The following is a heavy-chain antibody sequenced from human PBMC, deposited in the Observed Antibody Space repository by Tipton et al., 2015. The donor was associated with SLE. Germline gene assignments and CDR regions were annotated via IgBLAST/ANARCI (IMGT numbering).Heavy chain of an antibody. J-gene: IGHJ6*02. D-gene: IGHD6-19*01. Sequence: LRLSCAVYGGSFSGYYWSWIRQPPGKGLEWIGEINHSGSTNYNPSLKSRVTISVDTSKNQFSLKLSSVTAADTAVYYCARWLVVAEGPYYYYYGMDVWGQGTTVTVSS. V-gene: IGHV4-34*01. CDR1: GGSFSGYY. CDR2: INHSGST. CDR3: ARWLVVAEGPYYYYYGMDV.